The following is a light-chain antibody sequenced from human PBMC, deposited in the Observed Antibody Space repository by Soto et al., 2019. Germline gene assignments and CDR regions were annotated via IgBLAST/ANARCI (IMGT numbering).Light chain of an antibody. J-gene: IGLJ1*01. Sequence: QSALTQPASVSGSPGQSITISCTGTSSDVGGYNYVSWYQQLPGKAPKLMIYDVSDRPSGVSNRFSASKSGNTASLTISGLQAEDEADYYCSSYRSSSTLHVFGTGTKLTVL. V-gene: IGLV2-14*03. CDR3: SSYRSSSTLHV. CDR1: SSDVGGYNY. CDR2: DVS.